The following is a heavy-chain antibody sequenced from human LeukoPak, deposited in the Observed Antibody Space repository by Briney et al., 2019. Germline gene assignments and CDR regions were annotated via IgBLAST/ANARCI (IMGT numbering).Heavy chain of an antibody. Sequence: PSETLSLTCTVSGGSISSYYWSWIRQPPGKGLEWIGSIYYSGSTYYNPSLKSRVTISVDTSKNQFSLKLSSVTAADTAVYYCARASSLDYDNWFDPWGQGTLVTVSS. J-gene: IGHJ5*02. CDR3: ARASSLDYDNWFDP. V-gene: IGHV4-59*05. D-gene: IGHD3-16*01. CDR2: IYYSGST. CDR1: GGSISSYY.